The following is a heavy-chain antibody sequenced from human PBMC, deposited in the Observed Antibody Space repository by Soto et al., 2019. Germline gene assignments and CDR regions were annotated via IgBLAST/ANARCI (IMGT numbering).Heavy chain of an antibody. CDR1: GFTFNKNG. CDR2: IGFDGDLA. J-gene: IGHJ4*01. Sequence: QVQLVESGGGVVQPGTALRLSCAASGFTFNKNGVHWVRQAPVMGLEWVANIGFDGDLANYTDSVKGRFTISRDNCENAVYLLMNRVSFEGTAVYYCVKYLEGNWSSDYSGHGTLLTVSS. V-gene: IGHV3-30*18. CDR3: VKYLEGNWSSDY. D-gene: IGHD1-20*01.